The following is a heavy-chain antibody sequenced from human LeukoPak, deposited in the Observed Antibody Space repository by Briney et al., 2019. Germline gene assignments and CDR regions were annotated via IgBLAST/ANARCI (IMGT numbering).Heavy chain of an antibody. CDR1: GFTVSTNY. J-gene: IGHJ3*02. CDR2: ISSGGST. Sequence: GGSLRLSCAASGFTVSTNYMTWVRQAPGKGLEWVSLISSGGSTYYADSVKGRFTISRDNSKNTVYLQMNSLRAEDTAVYYCARDGYYYDSSGPGNDIWGQGTMVTVSS. V-gene: IGHV3-66*01. CDR3: ARDGYYYDSSGPGNDI. D-gene: IGHD3-22*01.